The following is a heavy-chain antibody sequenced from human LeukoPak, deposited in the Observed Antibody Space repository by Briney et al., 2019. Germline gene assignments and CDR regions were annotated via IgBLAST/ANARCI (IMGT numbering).Heavy chain of an antibody. D-gene: IGHD3-9*01. CDR2: IYPGDSDT. Sequence: GESLKISCKGSGYSFTSYLIGWVRQMPGKGLEWMGIIYPGDSDTRYSPSFQGQVTISADKYISTAYLQWSSLKASDTAMYYCARGNYDILTGYYTGHNDAFDIWGQGTMVTVSS. V-gene: IGHV5-51*01. CDR1: GYSFTSYL. J-gene: IGHJ3*02. CDR3: ARGNYDILTGYYTGHNDAFDI.